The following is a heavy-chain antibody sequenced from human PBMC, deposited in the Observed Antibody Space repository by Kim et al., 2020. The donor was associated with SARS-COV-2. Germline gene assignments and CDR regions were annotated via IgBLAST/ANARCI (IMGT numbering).Heavy chain of an antibody. V-gene: IGHV3-33*06. J-gene: IGHJ6*02. Sequence: GGSLRLSCVASGFIFRNFGMHWVRQAPGKGLEWVAVVFYDGKPLYNADFEKGRFTISRDNSENTVYLEINSLRTEDTSIYYCAKDGGGATYPDVWVQGTAVIVSS. CDR3: AKDGGGATYPDV. CDR1: GFIFRNFG. CDR2: VFYDGKPL. D-gene: IGHD2-2*01.